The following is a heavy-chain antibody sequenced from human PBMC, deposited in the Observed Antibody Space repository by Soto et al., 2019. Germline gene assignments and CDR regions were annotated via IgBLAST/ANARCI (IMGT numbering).Heavy chain of an antibody. D-gene: IGHD1-26*01. Sequence: QVQLQESGPGLVKPSQTLSLTCTVSGGSISSGGYYWSWIRQHPGKGLEWIGYIYYSGSTYYNPSLKSRVPXAXDXXKNQFSLKLSAVTAADTAVYYCAKTGPGSYLSLDYWGQGTLVTVSS. J-gene: IGHJ4*02. CDR3: AKTGPGSYLSLDY. V-gene: IGHV4-31*03. CDR2: IYYSGST. CDR1: GGSISSGGYY.